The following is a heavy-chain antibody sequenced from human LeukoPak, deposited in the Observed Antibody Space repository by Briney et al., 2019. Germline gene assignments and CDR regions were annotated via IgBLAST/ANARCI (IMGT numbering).Heavy chain of an antibody. D-gene: IGHD2-2*02. Sequence: GGSLRLSCAASGFTFSDYYMSWIRQAPGKGLEWVSYISSSGSTIYYADSVKGRFTISRDNAKNSLYLQMNSLRAEDTAVYYCARDLGDCSSTSCYTGGYYYYMDVWGKGTTVTVSS. V-gene: IGHV3-11*04. CDR1: GFTFSDYY. CDR3: ARDLGDCSSTSCYTGGYYYYMDV. J-gene: IGHJ6*03. CDR2: ISSSGSTI.